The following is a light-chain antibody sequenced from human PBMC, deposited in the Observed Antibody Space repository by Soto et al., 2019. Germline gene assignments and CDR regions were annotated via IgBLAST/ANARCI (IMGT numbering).Light chain of an antibody. CDR1: SSDVGGYNY. V-gene: IGLV2-11*01. CDR2: DVS. J-gene: IGLJ2*01. Sequence: QSALTQPRSVSGSPGQSVTISCTGTSSDVGGYNYVSWYQQHPGKAPKLIIYDVSKRPSGVPDRFSDSKSGNTASLTISGLQAEDEADYYCCSYAGSYPVIFGGGTKLTVL. CDR3: CSYAGSYPVI.